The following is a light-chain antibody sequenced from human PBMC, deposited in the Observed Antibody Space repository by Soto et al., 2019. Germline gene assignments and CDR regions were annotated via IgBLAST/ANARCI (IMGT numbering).Light chain of an antibody. J-gene: IGKJ1*01. V-gene: IGKV1-5*01. CDR3: QHYNSLWT. Sequence: DIQMTQSPSTLPASVGDRVTITCRASQSISSWLAWYQQKPGKAPKFLIYDASGLESGVPSRFSGSGSGTEFTLTISSLQPDDFATYYCQHYNSLWTLGQGTKVDIK. CDR2: DAS. CDR1: QSISSW.